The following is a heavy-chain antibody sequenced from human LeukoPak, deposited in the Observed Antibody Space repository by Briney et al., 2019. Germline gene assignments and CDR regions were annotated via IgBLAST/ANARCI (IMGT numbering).Heavy chain of an antibody. CDR3: ARATGYCSGGSCYNRYWYFDL. CDR2: IYYSGST. CDR1: GGSISSGDYY. D-gene: IGHD2-15*01. V-gene: IGHV4-30-4*08. Sequence: PSETLSLTCTVSGGSISSGDYYWSWIRQPPGKGLEWIGYIYYSGSTYYNPSLKSRVTISVDTSKNQFSLKLSSVTAADAAVYYCARATGYCSGGSCYNRYWYFDLWGRGTLVTVSS. J-gene: IGHJ2*01.